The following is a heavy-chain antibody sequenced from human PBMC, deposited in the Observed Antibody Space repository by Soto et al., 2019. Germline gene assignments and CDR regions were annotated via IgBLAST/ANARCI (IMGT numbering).Heavy chain of an antibody. V-gene: IGHV3-21*01. CDR2: ISSSSSYI. D-gene: IGHD2-2*01. CDR1: GFTFSSYS. J-gene: IGHJ6*02. Sequence: GGSLRLSCVASGFTFSSYSMNWVRQAPGKGLEWVSSISSSSSYIYYADSVKGRFTISRDNAKNSLYLQMNSLRAEDTAVYYCARRGVVPAASTVYYYYGMDVWGQGTTVTVSS. CDR3: ARRGVVPAASTVYYYYGMDV.